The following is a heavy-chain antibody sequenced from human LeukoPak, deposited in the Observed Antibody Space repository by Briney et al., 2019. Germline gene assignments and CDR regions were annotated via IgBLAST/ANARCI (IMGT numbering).Heavy chain of an antibody. D-gene: IGHD5-18*01. Sequence: SETLSLTCTVSGYSISSGYYWGWIRQPPGKWLEWIGSIYHSGSTYYNPSLKSRVTISVDTSKNQFSLKLSSVTAADTAVYYCARDFSGGYSYGTGDAFDIWGQGTMVTVSS. V-gene: IGHV4-38-2*02. J-gene: IGHJ3*02. CDR2: IYHSGST. CDR1: GYSISSGYY. CDR3: ARDFSGGYSYGTGDAFDI.